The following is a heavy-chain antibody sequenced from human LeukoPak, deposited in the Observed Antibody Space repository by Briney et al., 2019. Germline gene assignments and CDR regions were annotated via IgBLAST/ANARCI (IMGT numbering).Heavy chain of an antibody. D-gene: IGHD3-10*01. J-gene: IGHJ4*02. CDR3: ASSGSYFQADY. CDR1: GYSISSGYY. Sequence: SETLSLTCTVPGYSISSGYYWGRIRQPPGKGLEWIGSIYHSGSTYYNPSLKSRVTISVDTSKNQFSLKLSSVTAADTAVYYCASSGSYFQADYCGQATLVTVSS. CDR2: IYHSGST. V-gene: IGHV4-38-2*02.